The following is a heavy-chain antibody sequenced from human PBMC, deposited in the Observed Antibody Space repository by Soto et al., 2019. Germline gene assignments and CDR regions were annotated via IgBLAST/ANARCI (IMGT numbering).Heavy chain of an antibody. CDR1: GGSISSGYYY. Sequence: PSETLSLTCSVSGGSISSGYYYWSWIRQPPGKGLEWIGHIYYSGNTYYNPSLKSRLIISIDTSKNQFSLKVGSVTAADTAVYYCARRVLEILAPGTHNWFDPWGQGALVTVSS. D-gene: IGHD1-1*01. V-gene: IGHV4-30-4*01. CDR3: ARRVLEILAPGTHNWFDP. CDR2: IYYSGNT. J-gene: IGHJ5*02.